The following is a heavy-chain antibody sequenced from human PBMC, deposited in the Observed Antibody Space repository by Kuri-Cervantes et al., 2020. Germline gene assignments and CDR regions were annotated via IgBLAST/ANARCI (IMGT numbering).Heavy chain of an antibody. D-gene: IGHD6-13*01. J-gene: IGHJ6*03. CDR1: GGSISSYY. Sequence: SETLSLTCTVSGGSISSYYWSWIRQPPGKGLEWIGYIYYSGSTNYNPSLKSRVTISVDTSKNQFSLKLSSVTAADTAVYYCARIHSSSWPYYYYYYMDVWGKGTTVTVSS. V-gene: IGHV4-59*01. CDR3: ARIHSSSWPYYYYYYMDV. CDR2: IYYSGST.